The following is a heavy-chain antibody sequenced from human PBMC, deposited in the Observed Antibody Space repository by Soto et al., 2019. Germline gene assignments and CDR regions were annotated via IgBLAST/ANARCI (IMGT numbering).Heavy chain of an antibody. V-gene: IGHV3-13*04. D-gene: IGHD3-10*01. CDR3: ARGKGHYYPDADEYPFDF. Sequence: PGGSLRLSCAASGVSLSSFDMHWVRQARGGGLEWVSNVGTLGDTYYADSVNGGFTITRENAKHCLHLKMKSLGAEDTAVYYCARGKGHYYPDADEYPFDFWGKETLVTVPS. CDR2: VGTLGDT. CDR1: GVSLSSFD. J-gene: IGHJ4*02.